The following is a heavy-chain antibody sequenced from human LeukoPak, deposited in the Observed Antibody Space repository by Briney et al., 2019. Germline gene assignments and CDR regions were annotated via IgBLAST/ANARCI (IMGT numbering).Heavy chain of an antibody. J-gene: IGHJ4*02. CDR1: GLTFSRYW. D-gene: IGHD2-15*01. CDR2: INNEGSST. Sequence: PGGSLRLSCAPSGLTFSRYWMHWVRQAPGKGLVWVSRINNEGSSTSYADSVKGRFTISRYNAKNTLYLQMNSLRAEDTAVYYCASRDQSCSGDTCYPIDYWGQGTLVTVSS. V-gene: IGHV3-74*01. CDR3: ASRDQSCSGDTCYPIDY.